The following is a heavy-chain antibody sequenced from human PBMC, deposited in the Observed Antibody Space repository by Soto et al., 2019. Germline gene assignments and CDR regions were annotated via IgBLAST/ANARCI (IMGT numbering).Heavy chain of an antibody. CDR3: GKDETGPRPWGLGAFDI. D-gene: IGHD3-16*01. CDR1: GFTFSSYA. Sequence: EVQLLESGGGLVQPGGSLRLSCAASGFTFSSYAMSWVRQAPGKGLEWVSAISGSGGSTYYADSVKGRFTISRDNSKNTLYLKMNSRRAEDRALYYWGKDETGPRPWGLGAFDIWGQGKMVTVSS. CDR2: ISGSGGST. J-gene: IGHJ3*02. V-gene: IGHV3-23*01.